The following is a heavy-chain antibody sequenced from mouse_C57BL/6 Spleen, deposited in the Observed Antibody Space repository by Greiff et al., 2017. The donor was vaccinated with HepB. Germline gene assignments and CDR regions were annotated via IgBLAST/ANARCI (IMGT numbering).Heavy chain of an antibody. J-gene: IGHJ4*01. Sequence: EVQRVESGEGLVKPGGSLKLSCAASGFTFSSYAMSWVRQTPEKRLEWVAYISSGGDYIYYADTVKGRFTISRDNARNNLYLQMSSLKSEETAMSYCTRWDYYGSSRYAMDYWGQGTSVTVSS. CDR3: TRWDYYGSSRYAMDY. CDR2: ISSGGDYI. D-gene: IGHD1-1*01. V-gene: IGHV5-9-1*02. CDR1: GFTFSSYA.